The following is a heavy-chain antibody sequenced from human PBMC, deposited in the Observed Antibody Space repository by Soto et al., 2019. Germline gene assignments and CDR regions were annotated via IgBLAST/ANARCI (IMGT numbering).Heavy chain of an antibody. CDR3: AKERYCSSTSCLNSSLLTFGPAFDY. D-gene: IGHD2-2*01. J-gene: IGHJ4*02. CDR1: GFTFSSYA. V-gene: IGHV3-23*01. Sequence: GGSLRLSCAASGFTFSSYAMSWVRQAPGKGLEWVSAISGSGGSTYYADSVKGRFTISRDNSKNTLYLQMNSLRAEDTAVYYCAKERYCSSTSCLNSSLLTFGPAFDYWGQGTLVTVSS. CDR2: ISGSGGST.